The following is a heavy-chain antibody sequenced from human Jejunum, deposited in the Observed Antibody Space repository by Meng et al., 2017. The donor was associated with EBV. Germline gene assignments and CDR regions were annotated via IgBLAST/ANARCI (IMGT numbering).Heavy chain of an antibody. Sequence: LVDVGGGLLQHGGSLLLFCAASGFTFNNYAMSWVRQAPGKGLEWVSSISGSGDNTYYADSVKGRFTISRDNSKNTVYLQMNSLRVEDTAGYYCGRGTSVLGYWGQGPLVTVSS. CDR1: GFTFNNYA. J-gene: IGHJ4*02. CDR3: GRGTSVLGY. V-gene: IGHV3-23*04. D-gene: IGHD3-16*01. CDR2: ISGSGDNT.